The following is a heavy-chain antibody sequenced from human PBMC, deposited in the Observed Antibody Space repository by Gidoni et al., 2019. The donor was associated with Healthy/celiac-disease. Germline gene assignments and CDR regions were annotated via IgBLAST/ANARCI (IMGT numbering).Heavy chain of an antibody. CDR1: GGSISSGSYY. V-gene: IGHV4-61*02. D-gene: IGHD2-21*01. CDR2: IYTSGST. Sequence: QVQLQESGPGLVKPSQTLSLTCTVSGGSISSGSYYWSWIRQPAGKGLEWIGRIYTSGSTNYNPSLKSRVTMSVDTSKNQFSLKLSSVTAADTAVYYCARGSIAPRTPAYYYYYMDVWGKGTTVTVSS. CDR3: ARGSIAPRTPAYYYYYMDV. J-gene: IGHJ6*03.